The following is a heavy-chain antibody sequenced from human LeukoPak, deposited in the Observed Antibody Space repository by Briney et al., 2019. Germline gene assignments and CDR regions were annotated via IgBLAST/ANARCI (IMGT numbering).Heavy chain of an antibody. J-gene: IGHJ4*02. CDR2: ITTKTNNYAT. CDR1: GFDFNCFD. Sequence: GSLKPSCAAPGFDFNCFDVHWVRQASGEGPEWIGRITTKTNNYATAYAASMKDRVTISRDDSKKAAYLQVNSLKTEDTAVYYCTTYTRGHYWGQGTLVTVSS. D-gene: IGHD6-19*01. V-gene: IGHV3-73*01. CDR3: TTYTRGHY.